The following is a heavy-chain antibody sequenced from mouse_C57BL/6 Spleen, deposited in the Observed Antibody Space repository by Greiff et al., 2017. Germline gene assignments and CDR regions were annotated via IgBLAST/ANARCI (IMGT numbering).Heavy chain of an antibody. D-gene: IGHD2-5*01. J-gene: IGHJ4*01. V-gene: IGHV5-4*01. CDR2: ISDGGSYT. CDR1: GFTFSSYA. CDR3: ARDKSNYLYAMDY. Sequence: EVQRVESGGGLVKPGGSLKLSCAASGFTFSSYAMSWVRQTPEKRLEWVATISDGGSYTYYPDNVKGRFTISRDNAKNNLYLQMSHLKSEDTAMYYCARDKSNYLYAMDYGGQGTSVTVSS.